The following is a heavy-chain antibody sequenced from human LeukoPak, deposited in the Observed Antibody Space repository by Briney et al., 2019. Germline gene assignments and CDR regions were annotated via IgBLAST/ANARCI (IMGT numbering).Heavy chain of an antibody. CDR1: GGSISSSSYY. CDR3: ARGNFLDTTLYYYYYGMDV. J-gene: IGHJ6*02. D-gene: IGHD3-3*01. V-gene: IGHV4-39*01. CDR2: IYYSGST. Sequence: PSETLSLTCTVSGGSISSSSYYWGWIRQPPGKGLEWIGTIYYSGSTYYNPSLKNRVTISVDTSKNQFSLKLSSATATDTAVYYCARGNFLDTTLYYYYYGMDVWGQGTTVTVSS.